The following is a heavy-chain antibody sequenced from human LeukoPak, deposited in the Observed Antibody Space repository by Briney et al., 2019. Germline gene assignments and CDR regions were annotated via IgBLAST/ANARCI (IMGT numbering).Heavy chain of an antibody. CDR1: GGSISSYY. CDR2: IYSSGNT. CDR3: ARGLLSTVEY. D-gene: IGHD4-11*01. V-gene: IGHV4-4*07. J-gene: IGHJ4*02. Sequence: SETLSLTCTVSGGSISSYYWSWIRQPAGKGLEWIGRIYSSGNTNYNPSLKSRVNMSIDTSKNQISLRVSSVTAADTAVYYCARGLLSTVEYWGQGTLVTVSS.